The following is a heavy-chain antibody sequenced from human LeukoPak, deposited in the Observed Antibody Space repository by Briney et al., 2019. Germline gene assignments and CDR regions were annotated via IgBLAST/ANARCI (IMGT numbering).Heavy chain of an antibody. Sequence: SPSETLSLTCAVYGGSFSGYYLSWIRQPPGKGLEWIGEINHSGSTNYNPSLKSRVTISVDTSKNQFSLKLSSVTAADTAVYYCAKSGEFHPDAFDIWGQGTMVTVSS. D-gene: IGHD3-10*01. CDR2: INHSGST. CDR3: AKSGEFHPDAFDI. V-gene: IGHV4-34*01. CDR1: GGSFSGYY. J-gene: IGHJ3*02.